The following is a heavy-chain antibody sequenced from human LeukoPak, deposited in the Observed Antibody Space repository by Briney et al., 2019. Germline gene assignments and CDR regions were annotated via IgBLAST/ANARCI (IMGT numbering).Heavy chain of an antibody. CDR3: ARDSGYDLDY. CDR2: ISSSSTYI. V-gene: IGHV3-21*01. D-gene: IGHD5-12*01. J-gene: IGHJ4*02. Sequence: GGSLRLSCAAPEFTFSDYSMNWVRQAPGKGLECVSSISSSSTYIYYADSVKGRFTISRDNAKNSLYLQMNSLTAEDMAVYYCARDSGYDLDYCGQGTLVTVSS. CDR1: EFTFSDYS.